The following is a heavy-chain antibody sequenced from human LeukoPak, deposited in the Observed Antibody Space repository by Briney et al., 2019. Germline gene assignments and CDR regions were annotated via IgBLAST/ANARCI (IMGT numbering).Heavy chain of an antibody. Sequence: GGSLRLSCAASGFTFSSYSMNWVRQAPGKGLEWVSSISSSGSYIYYADSVKGRFTISRDNAKNSLYLQMNSLRAEDTAVYYCARRAVGSSSWYYFDYWGQGTLVTVSS. CDR3: ARRAVGSSSWYYFDY. D-gene: IGHD6-13*01. CDR2: ISSSGSYI. V-gene: IGHV3-21*01. CDR1: GFTFSSYS. J-gene: IGHJ4*02.